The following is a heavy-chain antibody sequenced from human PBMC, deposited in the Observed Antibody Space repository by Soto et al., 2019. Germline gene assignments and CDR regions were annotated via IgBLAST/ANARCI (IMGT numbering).Heavy chain of an antibody. CDR2: ISYDGSNK. CDR1: GFTFSSYG. CDR3: AKDKIQQPRYFDY. V-gene: IGHV3-30*18. J-gene: IGHJ4*02. D-gene: IGHD1-1*01. Sequence: GGSLRLSCAASGFTFSSYGMHWVRQAPGKGLEWVAVISYDGSNKYYADSVKGRFTISRDNSKNTLYLQMNSLRAEDTAVYYCAKDKIQQPRYFDYWGQGTLVTVS.